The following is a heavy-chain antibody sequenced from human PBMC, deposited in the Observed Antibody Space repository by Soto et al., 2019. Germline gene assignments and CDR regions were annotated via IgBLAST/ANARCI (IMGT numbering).Heavy chain of an antibody. Sequence: PXGSLRLSSAPSGFPFSNHAMSWVRQAPGKGLEWVSGISDGGDLIYYADSVKGRFSMSRDNSENMLYLQMTNLRAEDTAIYFCAKRQGTGLAAKNFDFWGQGSLVTVSS. J-gene: IGHJ4*02. D-gene: IGHD2-15*01. CDR1: GFPFSNHA. CDR2: ISDGGDLI. CDR3: AKRQGTGLAAKNFDF. V-gene: IGHV3-23*01.